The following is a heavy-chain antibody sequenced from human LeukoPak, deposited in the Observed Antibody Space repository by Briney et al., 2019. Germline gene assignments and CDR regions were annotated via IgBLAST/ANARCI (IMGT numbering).Heavy chain of an antibody. CDR2: ISYDGSNK. CDR1: GFTFSSYG. D-gene: IGHD3-3*01. J-gene: IGHJ6*03. V-gene: IGHV3-30*05. Sequence: GGSLRLSCAASGFTFSSYGMHWVRQAPGKGLEWVAVISYDGSNKYYADSVKGRFTISRDNSKNTLYLQMNSLRAEDTAVYYCAKGRVFYYMDVWGKGTTVTISS. CDR3: AKGRVFYYMDV.